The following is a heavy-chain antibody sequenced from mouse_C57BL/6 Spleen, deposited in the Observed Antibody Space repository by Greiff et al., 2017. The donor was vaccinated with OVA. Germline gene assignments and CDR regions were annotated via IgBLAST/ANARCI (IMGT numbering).Heavy chain of an antibody. CDR3: ARPQAAQAAYWFAY. CDR2: ISSGSSTI. V-gene: IGHV5-17*01. CDR1: GFTFSDYG. Sequence: DVHLVESGGGLVKPGGSLKLSCAASGFTFSDYGMHWVRQAPEQGLEWVAYISSGSSTIYYADTVKGRFTISRDNAKNTLFLQMTSLRSEDTAMYYCARPQAAQAAYWFAYWGQGTLVTVSA. D-gene: IGHD3-2*02. J-gene: IGHJ3*01.